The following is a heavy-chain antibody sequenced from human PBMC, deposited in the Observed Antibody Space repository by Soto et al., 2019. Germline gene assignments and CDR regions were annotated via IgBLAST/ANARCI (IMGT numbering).Heavy chain of an antibody. V-gene: IGHV3-7*01. CDR2: IKQDGSEK. CDR1: GFTFNSHW. CDR3: ARVEGGTYDY. Sequence: GGSLRLSCAASGFTFNSHWMSWVRQAPGKGLEWVANIKQDGSEKKYVDSVKGRFVISRDNAKNSLFLQMNNLGAEDTAVYYCARVEGGTYDYWGQGTLVTVSS. D-gene: IGHD3-16*01. J-gene: IGHJ4*02.